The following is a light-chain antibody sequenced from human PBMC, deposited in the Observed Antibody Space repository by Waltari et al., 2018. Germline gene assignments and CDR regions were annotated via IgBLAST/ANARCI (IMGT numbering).Light chain of an antibody. Sequence: DIQMTQSPSSLSASVGDRVTITCRASENVNIYLNWYQQKPGKAPKLLIYKASTLQSGVPSRFSGSGSGTDYTFTISSLQSEDVATYYCQHGYGTPLTFGGGTKVEIK. CDR1: ENVNIY. J-gene: IGKJ4*01. V-gene: IGKV1-39*01. CDR3: QHGYGTPLT. CDR2: KAS.